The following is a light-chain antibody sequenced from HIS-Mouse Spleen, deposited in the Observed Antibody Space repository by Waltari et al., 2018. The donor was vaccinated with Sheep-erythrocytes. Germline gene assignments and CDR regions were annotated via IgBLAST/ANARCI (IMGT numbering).Light chain of an antibody. Sequence: DIVLTQSPGTLPLSPGERATLSCRASQSVSSSYLAWYQQKPGQAPSRLIYGASSRATGIPDRFSGSGSGTDFTLTISRLEPEDFAVYYCQQYGSSRQQTFTFGPGTKVDIK. V-gene: IGKV3-20*01. CDR1: QSVSSSY. CDR2: GAS. CDR3: QQYGSSRQQTFT. J-gene: IGKJ3*01.